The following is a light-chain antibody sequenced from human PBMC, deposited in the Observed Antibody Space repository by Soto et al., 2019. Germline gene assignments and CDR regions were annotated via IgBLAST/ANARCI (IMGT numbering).Light chain of an antibody. CDR1: QSVSSN. J-gene: IGKJ1*01. CDR2: GAS. Sequence: EIVMTQSPATLSVSPGERATLSCRASQSVSSNLAGYQQKPGQAPTLLMYGASTRATGITDRCSGSGPGTQFTLTISSLQSEDFAVYYCQQHNNWPPWTFGQGTKVEIK. CDR3: QQHNNWPPWT. V-gene: IGKV3-15*01.